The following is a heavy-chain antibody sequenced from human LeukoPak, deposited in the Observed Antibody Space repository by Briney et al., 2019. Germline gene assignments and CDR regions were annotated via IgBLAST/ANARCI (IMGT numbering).Heavy chain of an antibody. D-gene: IGHD3-10*01. V-gene: IGHV5-51*01. CDR3: ARRYYYGSGSYYSAYNWFDP. CDR2: IYPGDSDT. Sequence: GESLKISCKGSGYSFTSYWIGWVRQMPGKGLEWMGIIYPGDSDTRYSPSVQGQVTISADKSISTAYLQWSSLKASDTAMYYCARRYYYGSGSYYSAYNWFDPWGQGTLVTVSS. J-gene: IGHJ5*02. CDR1: GYSFTSYW.